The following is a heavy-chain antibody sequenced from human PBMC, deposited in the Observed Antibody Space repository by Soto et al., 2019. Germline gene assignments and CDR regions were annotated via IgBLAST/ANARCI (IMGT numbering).Heavy chain of an antibody. CDR2: INHSGST. CDR1: GGSFSGYY. V-gene: IGHV4-34*01. J-gene: IGHJ4*02. CDR3: ARGPGSKNVAAMGGTFDY. Sequence: SETLSLTCAVYGGSFSGYYWSWIRQPPGKGLEWIGEINHSGSTNYNPSLKSRVTISVDTSKNQFSLKLSSVTAAVTAVYYCARGPGSKNVAAMGGTFDYWGQGTLVTVSS. D-gene: IGHD2-15*01.